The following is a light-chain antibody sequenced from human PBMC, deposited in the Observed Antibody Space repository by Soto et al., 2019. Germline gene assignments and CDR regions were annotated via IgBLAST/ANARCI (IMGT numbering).Light chain of an antibody. CDR3: KQSQSKTRP. J-gene: IGKJ1*01. CDR2: AAS. V-gene: IGKV1-39*01. Sequence: IHMTRSPSSLSSCVVDRGTITCRASQIISIYLNWYQQKPGKAPKLLIYAASSLQSGVPSRFSGSGSGTDFTPTISSLQPEDFEPSQRKQSQSKTRPFAKRNXVDIK. CDR1: QIISIY.